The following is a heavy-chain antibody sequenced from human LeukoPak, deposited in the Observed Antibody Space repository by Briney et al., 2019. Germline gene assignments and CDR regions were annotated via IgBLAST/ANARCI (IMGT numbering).Heavy chain of an antibody. J-gene: IGHJ3*02. CDR3: AKAGGVVPAAHAFDI. Sequence: GGSLRLSCAASGFTFSSCAMSWVRQAPGKGLEWVSAISGSGGSTYYADSVKGRFTISRDNSKNTLYLQMNSLRAEDTAVYYCAKAGGVVPAAHAFDIWGQGTMVTVSS. CDR1: GFTFSSCA. D-gene: IGHD2-2*01. V-gene: IGHV3-23*01. CDR2: ISGSGGST.